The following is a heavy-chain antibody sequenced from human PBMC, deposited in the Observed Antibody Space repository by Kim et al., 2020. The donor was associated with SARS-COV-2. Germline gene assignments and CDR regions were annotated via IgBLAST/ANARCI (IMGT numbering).Heavy chain of an antibody. J-gene: IGHJ4*02. V-gene: IGHV3-30*18. Sequence: GGSLRLSCAASGFTFSSYGTHWVRQAPGKGLEWVAVISYDGSNKYYADSVKGRFTISRDNSKNTLYLQMNSLRAEDTAVYYCAKDQGGYSGYDSGYYFDCWGQGTLVTVSS. CDR3: AKDQGGYSGYDSGYYFDC. CDR2: ISYDGSNK. D-gene: IGHD5-12*01. CDR1: GFTFSSYG.